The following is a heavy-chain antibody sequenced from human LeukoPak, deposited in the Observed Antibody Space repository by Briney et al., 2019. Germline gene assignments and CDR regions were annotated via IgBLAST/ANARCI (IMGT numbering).Heavy chain of an antibody. J-gene: IGHJ6*03. CDR1: GYTFTGYY. CDR2: INPNSGGT. CDR3: GRDDSSSWYYYYMDV. V-gene: IGHV1-2*02. Sequence: GASVKVSCKASGYTFTGYYMHWVRHAPGQGLEWMGWINPNSGGTNYAQKFQGRVTMTRDTSISTAYMELSRLRSDDTAVYYCGRDDSSSWYYYYMDVWGKGTTVTISS. D-gene: IGHD6-13*01.